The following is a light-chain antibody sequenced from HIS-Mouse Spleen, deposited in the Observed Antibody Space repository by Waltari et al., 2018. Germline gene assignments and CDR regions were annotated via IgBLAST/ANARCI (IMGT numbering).Light chain of an antibody. J-gene: IGLJ2*01. Sequence: QSALTQPASVSGSPGQSITIPCPGTSSDVGSYNLVSWYQQHPGKAPKLMIYEGSKRPSGVSNRFSGSKSGNTASLTISGLQAEDEADYYCCSYAGSHVVFGGGTKLTVL. V-gene: IGLV2-23*01. CDR2: EGS. CDR1: SSDVGSYNL. CDR3: CSYAGSHVV.